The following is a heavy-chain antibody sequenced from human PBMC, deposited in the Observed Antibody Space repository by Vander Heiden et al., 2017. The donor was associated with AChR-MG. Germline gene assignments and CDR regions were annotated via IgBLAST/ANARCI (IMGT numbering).Heavy chain of an antibody. J-gene: IGHJ4*02. CDR1: GFTFNSYW. CDR3: ARGLWFGELSPYDY. D-gene: IGHD3-10*01. V-gene: IGHV3-7*01. Sequence: EVQLVESGGGLVQPGGSLRLPCAVSGFTFNSYWMSWVRQAPGKGLEWVANIKQDGSEKYYVDSVKGRFTISRDNAKNSLYLQMNSLRVEDTAVYCCARGLWFGELSPYDYWGQGTLVTVSS. CDR2: IKQDGSEK.